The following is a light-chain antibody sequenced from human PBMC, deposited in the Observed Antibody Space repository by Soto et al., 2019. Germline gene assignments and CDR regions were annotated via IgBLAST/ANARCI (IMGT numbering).Light chain of an antibody. CDR3: QQRSNWPLIT. V-gene: IGKV3-11*01. CDR2: DAS. J-gene: IGKJ5*01. Sequence: EIVLTQSPATLSLSPGERSTLSCRASQSVSSYLAWYQQKPGQAPRLLIYDASNRATGIPAMFSGSGSGTAFTLTISSLEPEDFAVYYCQQRSNWPLITFGQGTRLEIK. CDR1: QSVSSY.